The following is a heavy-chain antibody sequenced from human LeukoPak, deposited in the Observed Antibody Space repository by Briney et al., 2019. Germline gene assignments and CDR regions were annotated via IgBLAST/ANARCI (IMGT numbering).Heavy chain of an antibody. Sequence: PGGSLRLSCAASGFTFGDAWMNWVRQVPGQGLEWVANIKQDGSEKFYVASVKGRFTISRDNGKSSLYLQMNSLRAEDTALYYCARAGWAGDFDYWGQGTLVTVSS. CDR3: ARAGWAGDFDY. V-gene: IGHV3-7*03. CDR1: GFTFGDAW. D-gene: IGHD1-14*01. J-gene: IGHJ4*02. CDR2: IKQDGSEK.